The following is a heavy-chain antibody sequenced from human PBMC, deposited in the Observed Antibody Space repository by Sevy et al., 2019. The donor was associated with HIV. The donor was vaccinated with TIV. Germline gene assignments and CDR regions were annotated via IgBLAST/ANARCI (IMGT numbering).Heavy chain of an antibody. J-gene: IGHJ4*02. CDR2: IYSSGST. V-gene: IGHV4-59*13. CDR3: ARVGLARYFFDS. Sequence: SETPSLTCTVSGGSISSYYWSWIRQPPGKGLEWVGYIYSSGSTNYNPSLKSRVTISVDTSKNQFSLKLSSVTAADTAVYYCARVGLARYFFDSWGQGNLVTVSS. CDR1: GGSISSYY.